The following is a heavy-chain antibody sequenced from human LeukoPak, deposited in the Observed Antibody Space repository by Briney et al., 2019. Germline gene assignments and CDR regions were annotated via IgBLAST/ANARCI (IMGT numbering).Heavy chain of an antibody. D-gene: IGHD2-21*01. J-gene: IGHJ4*02. CDR2: INPDESAK. CDR1: GFTFSSNW. Sequence: GGSLRLSCAGSGFTFSSNWTTWVRQAPGKGLEWVANINPDESAKQYLDSVKGRFTISRDNAKNSVFLQMNSLRAEDTAVYYCARSHSYAFDYWGQGTLVTVSS. CDR3: ARSHSYAFDY. V-gene: IGHV3-7*04.